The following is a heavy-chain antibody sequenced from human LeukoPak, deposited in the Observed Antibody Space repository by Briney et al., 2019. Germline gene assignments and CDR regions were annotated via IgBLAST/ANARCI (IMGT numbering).Heavy chain of an antibody. Sequence: ASVKVSCKASGGTFSSYAISWVRQAPGQGLEWMGGIIPIFGTANYAQKFQGRVTITADESTSTAYMELSSLRSEDTAVYYCARPSGGDFWSGYYNCWGQGTLVTVSS. CDR2: IIPIFGTA. J-gene: IGHJ4*02. D-gene: IGHD3-3*01. CDR3: ARPSGGDFWSGYYNC. CDR1: GGTFSSYA. V-gene: IGHV1-69*01.